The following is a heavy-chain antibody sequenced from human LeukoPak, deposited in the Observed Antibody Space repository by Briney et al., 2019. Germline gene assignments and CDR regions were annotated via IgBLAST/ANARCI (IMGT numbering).Heavy chain of an antibody. J-gene: IGHJ4*02. CDR3: AKDPLGAAAAYYFDY. Sequence: GGSLRLSCAASGFTFSSYAMSWVRQAPGEGLGWVSAISGSGGSTYYADSVKGRFTISRDNSKNTLYLQMNSLRAEDTAVYYCAKDPLGAAAAYYFDYWGQGTLVTVSS. CDR2: ISGSGGST. V-gene: IGHV3-23*01. CDR1: GFTFSSYA. D-gene: IGHD6-13*01.